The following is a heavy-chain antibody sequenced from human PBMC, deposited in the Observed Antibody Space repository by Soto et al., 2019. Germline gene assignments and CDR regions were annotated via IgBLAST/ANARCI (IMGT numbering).Heavy chain of an antibody. Sequence: QVQLVQSGAEVKKPGASVKVSCKASGYTFTSYYMHWVRQAPGQGLEWMGIINPSGGSTSYAQKFQGRVTMTRDTSTSTVYMELSSLRSEDTAVYYCARGDRTGTEGDAFDIWGQGTMVTVSS. V-gene: IGHV1-46*01. D-gene: IGHD1-1*01. CDR1: GYTFTSYY. J-gene: IGHJ3*02. CDR2: INPSGGST. CDR3: ARGDRTGTEGDAFDI.